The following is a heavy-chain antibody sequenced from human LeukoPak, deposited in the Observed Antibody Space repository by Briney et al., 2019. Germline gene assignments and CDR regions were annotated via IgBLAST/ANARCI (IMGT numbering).Heavy chain of an antibody. J-gene: IGHJ1*01. Sequence: SETLSLTCTVSGGSISGYYWSWIRQPPGKGLEWIGYIYYSGKTTYNPSLTSRVTISVDTSKNQFSLKLSSVTAADTAVYYCASSPHYDYVWGSAEYFQHWGQGTLVTVSS. V-gene: IGHV4-59*01. CDR2: IYYSGKT. CDR3: ASSPHYDYVWGSAEYFQH. D-gene: IGHD3-16*01. CDR1: GGSISGYY.